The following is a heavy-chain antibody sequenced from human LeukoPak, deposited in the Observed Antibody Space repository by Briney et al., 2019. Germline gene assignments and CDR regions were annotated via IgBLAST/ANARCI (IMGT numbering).Heavy chain of an antibody. CDR2: IYYSGST. D-gene: IGHD4-17*01. CDR1: GGSISSYY. J-gene: IGHJ4*02. CDR3: ARLTTVTTYYFDY. Sequence: SETLSLTCTVSGGSISSYYWSWIRQPPGKGLEWIGYIYYSGSTYDNPSLKSRVTISVDTSKNQFSLKLSSVTAADTAVYYCARLTTVTTYYFDYWGQGTLVTVSS. V-gene: IGHV4-30-4*01.